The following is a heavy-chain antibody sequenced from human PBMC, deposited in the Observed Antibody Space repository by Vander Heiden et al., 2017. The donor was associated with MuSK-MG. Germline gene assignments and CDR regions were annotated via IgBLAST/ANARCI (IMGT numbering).Heavy chain of an antibody. J-gene: IGHJ4*02. V-gene: IGHV4-34*01. CDR1: GGSFSGYY. CDR2: INQRGST. Sequence: QVQLQQWGAGLLKPSETLSLTCAVYGGSFSGYYWSWIRQPPGKGLEWIGEINQRGSTNYNPSLKSRVTISVDTSKKQLSMKLSSVTAADTAGYDCARGLDDYWGQGTLVTVSS. D-gene: IGHD3-3*01. CDR3: ARGLDDY.